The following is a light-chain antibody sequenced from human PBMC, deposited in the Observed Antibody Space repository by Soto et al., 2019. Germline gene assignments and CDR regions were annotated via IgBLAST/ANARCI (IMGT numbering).Light chain of an antibody. CDR3: QQYNNSPWT. V-gene: IGKV3-15*01. CDR2: GAS. J-gene: IGKJ1*01. CDR1: DIFGIN. Sequence: DILMTQSPATLSVSAWERATLTCRASDIFGINLDWYQQKPGQAPRLLIYGASTRATGIPARFSGSGSGTEFTLTISSLQSEDFAVYYCQQYNNSPWTFGQGTKVDIK.